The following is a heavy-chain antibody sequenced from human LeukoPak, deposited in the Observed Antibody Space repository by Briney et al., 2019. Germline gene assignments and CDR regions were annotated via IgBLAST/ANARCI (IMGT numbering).Heavy chain of an antibody. D-gene: IGHD4-11*01. CDR1: GGSISSYY. Sequence: SETLSLTCTVSGGSISSYYWSWIRQPPGKGLEWIGYIYYSGSTNYNPSLKSRVTISVDTSKNQFSLKLSSVTAADTAVYYCARVTDYSTFDYWGQGTLVTVSS. CDR3: ARVTDYSTFDY. J-gene: IGHJ4*02. CDR2: IYYSGST. V-gene: IGHV4-59*08.